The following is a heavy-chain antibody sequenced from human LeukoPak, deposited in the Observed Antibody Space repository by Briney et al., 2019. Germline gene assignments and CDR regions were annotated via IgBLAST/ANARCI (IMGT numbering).Heavy chain of an antibody. CDR1: GYTFTSYG. CDR3: AREMGEYSSSWYFDY. CDR2: ISAYNGNT. Sequence: EASVKVSCKASGYTFTSYGISWVRQAPGQGLEWMGWISAYNGNTNYAQKFQGRVTMTTDTSTSTAYMELRSLRSDDTAVYYCAREMGEYSSSWYFDYWGQGTLVTVSS. D-gene: IGHD6-13*01. J-gene: IGHJ4*02. V-gene: IGHV1-18*01.